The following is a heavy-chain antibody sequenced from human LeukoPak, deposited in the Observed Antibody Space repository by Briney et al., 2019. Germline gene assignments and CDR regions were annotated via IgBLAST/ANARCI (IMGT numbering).Heavy chain of an antibody. Sequence: GASVKVSCKASGYTFTSYYMHWVRQAPGQGLEWMGIINPSGGSTSYAQKFQGRVTMTRDTSTSTVYMELSSLRSEDTAVYYCAKASAGYSTGWYKHSFAPWGQGTLVTVSS. J-gene: IGHJ5*02. CDR2: INPSGGST. CDR3: AKASAGYSTGWYKHSFAP. CDR1: GYTFTSYY. D-gene: IGHD6-19*01. V-gene: IGHV1-46*01.